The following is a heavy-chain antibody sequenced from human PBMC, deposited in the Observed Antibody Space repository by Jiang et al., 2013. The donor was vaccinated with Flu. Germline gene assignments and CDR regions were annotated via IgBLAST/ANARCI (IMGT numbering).Heavy chain of an antibody. CDR2: INHSGST. J-gene: IGHJ5*02. D-gene: IGHD6-13*01. CDR1: GGSFSGYY. CDR3: ARTKMQQLATQLGFDP. Sequence: LLKPSETLSLTCAVYGGSFSGYYWSWIRQPPGKGLEWVGEINHSGSTNYNPSLKSRVTISVDTSKNQFSLKLSSVTAADTAVYYCARTKMQQLATQLGFDPWGQGTLVTVSS. V-gene: IGHV4-34*01.